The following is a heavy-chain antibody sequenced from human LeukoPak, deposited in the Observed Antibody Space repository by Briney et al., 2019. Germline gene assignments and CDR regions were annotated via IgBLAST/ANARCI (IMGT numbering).Heavy chain of an antibody. Sequence: SETLSLTCAVYGGSFSDYYWSWIRQPPGKGMEWIGVINHSGRTNYNPSLKRRVTISVDTSKNQLSLQLTSVTAADTAVYYCARGGYSYGYLYWGQGTLVTVSS. J-gene: IGHJ4*02. CDR3: ARGGYSYGYLY. D-gene: IGHD5-18*01. CDR1: GGSFSDYY. V-gene: IGHV4-34*01. CDR2: INHSGRT.